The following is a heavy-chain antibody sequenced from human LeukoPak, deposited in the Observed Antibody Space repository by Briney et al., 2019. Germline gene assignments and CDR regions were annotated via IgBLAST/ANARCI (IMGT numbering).Heavy chain of an antibody. J-gene: IGHJ4*02. Sequence: SVKVSCKASGGTFSSYAISWVRQAPGQGLEWMGGIIPIFGTANYAQKFQGRVTITADESTSTACMELSSLRSEDTAVYYCARRGYSWGNYYFDYWGQGTLVTVSS. CDR2: IIPIFGTA. CDR1: GGTFSSYA. V-gene: IGHV1-69*13. CDR3: ARRGYSWGNYYFDY. D-gene: IGHD3-22*01.